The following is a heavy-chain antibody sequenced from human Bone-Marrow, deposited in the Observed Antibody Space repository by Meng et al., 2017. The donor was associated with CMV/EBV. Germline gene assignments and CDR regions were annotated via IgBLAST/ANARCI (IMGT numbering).Heavy chain of an antibody. CDR3: ARDKVVGATSYDAFDI. CDR1: GGSFSGYY. Sequence: SQTLSLTCAVYGGSFSGYYWSWIRQPPGKGLEWIGEINHSGSTNYNPSLKSRVTISVDTSKNQFSLKLSSVTAADTAVYYCARDKVVGATSYDAFDIWGQGTMVTVSS. CDR2: INHSGST. D-gene: IGHD1-26*01. J-gene: IGHJ3*02. V-gene: IGHV4-34*01.